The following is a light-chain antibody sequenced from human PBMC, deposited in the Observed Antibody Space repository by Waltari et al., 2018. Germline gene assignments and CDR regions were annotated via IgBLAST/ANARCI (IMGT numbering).Light chain of an antibody. CDR2: WAS. J-gene: IGKJ4*01. Sequence: EIVLTQSPGTLSLSPGERATLSCRASQSVSSNCLVWYQQKPGQPLRLLIYWASTRESGVPDRFSGSGSGKDFTLTISSLQAEDVAVYYCQQCYSTPLTFGGGTKVEIK. CDR1: QSVSSNC. V-gene: IGKV4-1*01. CDR3: QQCYSTPLT.